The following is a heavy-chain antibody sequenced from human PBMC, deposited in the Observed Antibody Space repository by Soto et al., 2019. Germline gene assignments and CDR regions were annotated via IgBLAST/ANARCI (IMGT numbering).Heavy chain of an antibody. CDR3: ARDGFCTSTTCRVGNWFDP. CDR1: GGSFSGYY. CDR2: ISHRGST. Sequence: QVQLQQWGAGLLKPSETLSLTCVVYGGSFSGYYWSWIRQSPGKGLEWIGGISHRGSTNYNPSLESRVTISVDTSKNQFSLKLPSVTAADTAMYYCARDGFCTSTTCRVGNWFDPWGQGTLVTVSS. D-gene: IGHD2-2*01. V-gene: IGHV4-34*01. J-gene: IGHJ5*02.